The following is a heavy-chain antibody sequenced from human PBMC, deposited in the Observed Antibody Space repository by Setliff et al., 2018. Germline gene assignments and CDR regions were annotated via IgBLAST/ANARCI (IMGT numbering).Heavy chain of an antibody. CDR3: ARSYQLPIFDY. Sequence: GGSLRLSCAASGFTFSSYEMNWVRQAPGKGLEWVSYISSSGSTIYYADSVKGRFTISRDNAKNSLYLQMNSLRAEDTAVYYCARSYQLPIFDYWGQGTLVTVSS. V-gene: IGHV3-48*03. D-gene: IGHD2-2*01. CDR1: GFTFSSYE. J-gene: IGHJ4*02. CDR2: ISSSGSTI.